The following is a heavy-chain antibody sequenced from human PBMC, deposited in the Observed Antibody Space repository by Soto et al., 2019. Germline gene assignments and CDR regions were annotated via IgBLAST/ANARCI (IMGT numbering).Heavy chain of an antibody. Sequence: GGSLRLSCAASGFTFSSYSMNWVRQAPGKGLEWVSSISSSSFSINYADSVKGRFSISRDNAQNSLHLQMNNLRAEDTAVYYCARNESSNIYGMDVWGQGTTVTVSS. CDR1: GFTFSSYS. D-gene: IGHD6-6*01. V-gene: IGHV3-21*01. J-gene: IGHJ6*02. CDR3: ARNESSNIYGMDV. CDR2: ISSSSFSI.